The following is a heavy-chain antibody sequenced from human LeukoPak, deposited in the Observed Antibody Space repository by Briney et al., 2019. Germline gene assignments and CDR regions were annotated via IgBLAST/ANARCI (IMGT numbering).Heavy chain of an antibody. V-gene: IGHV4-38-2*02. CDR3: ARVTDYDFWSGYPLFDY. D-gene: IGHD3-3*01. CDR1: GYSISSGYY. CDR2: IYYSGST. Sequence: SETLSLTCTVSGYSISSGYYWGWIRQPPGKGLEWIGSIYYSGSTYYNPSLKSRVTISVDTSKNQFSLKLSSVTAADTAVYYCARVTDYDFWSGYPLFDYWGQGTLVTVSS. J-gene: IGHJ4*02.